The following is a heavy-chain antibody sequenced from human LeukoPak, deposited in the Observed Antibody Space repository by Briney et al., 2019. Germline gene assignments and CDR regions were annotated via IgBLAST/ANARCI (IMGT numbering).Heavy chain of an antibody. Sequence: ASVKVSCKASGGTFSSYAISWVRQAPGQGLEWMGRIIPIFGTANYAQKFQGRVTITTDESTSTAYMELSSLRSEDTAVYYCARDALSSIPRQKYSSSWYSNYWGQRTLVTVSS. J-gene: IGHJ4*02. CDR2: IIPIFGTA. CDR3: ARDALSSIPRQKYSSSWYSNY. V-gene: IGHV1-69*05. D-gene: IGHD6-13*01. CDR1: GGTFSSYA.